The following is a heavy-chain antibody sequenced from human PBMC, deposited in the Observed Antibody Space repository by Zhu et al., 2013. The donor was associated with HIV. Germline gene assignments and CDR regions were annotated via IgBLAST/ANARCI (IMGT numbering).Heavy chain of an antibody. D-gene: IGHD3-10*01. J-gene: IGHJ4*02. CDR1: GYTFTGYY. Sequence: QVQLVQSGAEVKKPGASVKVSCKASGYTFTGYYMHWVRQAPGQGLEWMGWINPNSGGTNYAQKFQGRVTMTRDTSISTAYMELSRLRSDDTAVYYCARVVDGSGSYYNPEYYFDYWGQGTLGHRLL. V-gene: IGHV1-2*02. CDR3: ARVVDGSGSYYNPEYYFDY. CDR2: INPNSGGT.